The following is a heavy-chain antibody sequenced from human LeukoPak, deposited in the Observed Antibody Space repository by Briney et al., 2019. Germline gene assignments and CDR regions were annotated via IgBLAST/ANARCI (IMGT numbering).Heavy chain of an antibody. CDR3: ARDLFALPFDY. Sequence: SETLSLTCAVYGGSFSGYYWSWIRQPPGKGLEWIGEINHSGSTNYNPSLKSRVTISVDMSKNQFSLKLSSVTAADTAVYYCARDLFALPFDYWGQGTLVTVSS. CDR1: GGSFSGYY. J-gene: IGHJ4*02. V-gene: IGHV4-34*01. CDR2: INHSGST. D-gene: IGHD2-21*01.